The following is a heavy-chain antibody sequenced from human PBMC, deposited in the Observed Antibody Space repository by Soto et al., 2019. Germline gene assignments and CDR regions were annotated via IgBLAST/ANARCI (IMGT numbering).Heavy chain of an antibody. CDR2: ISAYNGDT. J-gene: IGHJ5*02. CDR1: GYTFTSFG. D-gene: IGHD6-6*01. V-gene: IGHV1-18*04. Sequence: VQLVQSGPEVKKPGASVKVSCKASGYTFTSFGITWVRQAPGQDLEWMGWISAYNGDTNYVPRLQGRVTMTTDTSTNTVYMELKNLKSDDTAVYYCARDQEYSTSGLYWFDLWGQGTLVTVSS. CDR3: ARDQEYSTSGLYWFDL.